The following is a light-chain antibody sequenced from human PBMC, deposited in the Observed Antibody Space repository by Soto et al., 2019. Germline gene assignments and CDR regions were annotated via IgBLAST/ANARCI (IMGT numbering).Light chain of an antibody. CDR3: QQYVSSSRT. Sequence: EIVLTQSPGTLSLSPGERATLSCRASQSVSSYFAWYQQKPGQAPRLLIYGASSRATAIPDSFSGSGSGTDFSLTISRLEPEDVAVYYCQQYVSSSRTFGQGTKVEIK. CDR2: GAS. J-gene: IGKJ1*01. CDR1: QSVSSY. V-gene: IGKV3-20*01.